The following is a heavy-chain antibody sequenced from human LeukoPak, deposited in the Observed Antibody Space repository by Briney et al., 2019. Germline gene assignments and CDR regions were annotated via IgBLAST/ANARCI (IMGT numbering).Heavy chain of an antibody. CDR2: IRYDGSNK. Sequence: GGSLRLSCAASGFTFSSYGMHWVRQAPGKGLEWVAFIRYDGSNKYYADSVKGRFTISRDNSKNTLYLQMNSLRAEDTAVYYCAKGRKWEPHVDYWGQGTLVTVSS. D-gene: IGHD1-26*01. J-gene: IGHJ4*02. CDR3: AKGRKWEPHVDY. CDR1: GFTFSSYG. V-gene: IGHV3-30*02.